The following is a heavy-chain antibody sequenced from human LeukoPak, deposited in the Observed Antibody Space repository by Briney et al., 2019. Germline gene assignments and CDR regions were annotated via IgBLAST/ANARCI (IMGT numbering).Heavy chain of an antibody. D-gene: IGHD2-2*01. J-gene: IGHJ2*01. V-gene: IGHV4-34*01. CDR1: GGSFSGYY. CDR2: INHSGST. Sequence: SETLSLTCAVYGGSFSGYYWSWIRQPPGKGLEWIGEINHSGSTNYNPSLKSRVTISVDTSKNQFSLKLSSVTAADTAVYYCARDRKVVQAAIRHWYFDLWGRGTLVTVSS. CDR3: ARDRKVVQAAIRHWYFDL.